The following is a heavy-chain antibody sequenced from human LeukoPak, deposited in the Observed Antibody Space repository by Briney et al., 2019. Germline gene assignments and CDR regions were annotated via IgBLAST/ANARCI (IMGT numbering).Heavy chain of an antibody. Sequence: PSETLSLTCTVSGGSISSYYWSWIRQPAGKGLEWIGRIYTSGSTNYNPSLKSRVTISVDTSKNQFSLKLSSVTAADTAVYYCARNTYRYSYGPVYMDVWGKGTTVTVSS. CDR3: ARNTYRYSYGPVYMDV. J-gene: IGHJ6*03. D-gene: IGHD5-18*01. V-gene: IGHV4-4*07. CDR2: IYTSGST. CDR1: GGSISSYY.